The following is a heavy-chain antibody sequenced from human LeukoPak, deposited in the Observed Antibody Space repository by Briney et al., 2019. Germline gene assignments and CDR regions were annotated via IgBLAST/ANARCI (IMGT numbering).Heavy chain of an antibody. J-gene: IGHJ4*02. V-gene: IGHV3-74*01. CDR2: ISPDGTAT. D-gene: IGHD5-12*01. CDR3: ARGYGGYQDY. CDR1: GVTFSSYR. Sequence: GGSLRLSCAASGVTFSSYRMHWVRQAPEKGLVWVSRISPDGTATNFADSVKGRFTISRDNAKNTLYLQMNSLAAEDTAVYYYARGYGGYQDYWGQGTLVTVSS.